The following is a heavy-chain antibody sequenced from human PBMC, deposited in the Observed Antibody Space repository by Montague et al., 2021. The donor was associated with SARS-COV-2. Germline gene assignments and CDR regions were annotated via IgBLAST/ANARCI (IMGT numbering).Heavy chain of an antibody. Sequence: SETLSLTCSVSGVSISSGSYYWSWVRQPPGKGLEWIGYVYHTGSTNYNPSLKSRVTLSIDTSKNQFSLNLTSVTAADTAVYYCARIVGDCSSDSCYAVRWGQGTVVTVSS. CDR3: ARIVGDCSSDSCYAVR. CDR2: VYHTGST. CDR1: GVSISSGSYY. V-gene: IGHV4-61*01. D-gene: IGHD2-2*01. J-gene: IGHJ4*02.